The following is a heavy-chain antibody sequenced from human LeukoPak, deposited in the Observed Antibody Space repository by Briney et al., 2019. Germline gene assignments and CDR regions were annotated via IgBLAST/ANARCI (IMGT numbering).Heavy chain of an antibody. V-gene: IGHV3-33*01. J-gene: IGHJ4*01. CDR2: IWHDGSHK. D-gene: IGHD3-10*01. CDR3: AREIFHSGSYPDF. CDR1: GFAFNTYA. Sequence: GRSLRLSCAASGFAFNTYAMHWVRQAPGQGLEWVALIWHDGSHKFYSNSVRGQFTISRDNSKNTVSLQMNNLRPDDTAVYYCAREIFHSGSYPDFWGHGTLVTVSS.